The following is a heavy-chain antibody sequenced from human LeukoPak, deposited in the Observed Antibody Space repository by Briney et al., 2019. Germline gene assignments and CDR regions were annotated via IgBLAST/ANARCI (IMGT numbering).Heavy chain of an antibody. CDR2: TYPGDSDT. CDR3: ASGFGPVDTAYDY. V-gene: IGHV5-51*01. Sequence: GESLKISCKGSGYSFTSYWIGWVRQVPGKGLEWMGITYPGDSDTRYSPSFQGQVTISADKSISTAYLQWSSLKASDTAMYYCASGFGPVDTAYDYWGQGTLVTVSS. CDR1: GYSFTSYW. J-gene: IGHJ4*02. D-gene: IGHD5-18*01.